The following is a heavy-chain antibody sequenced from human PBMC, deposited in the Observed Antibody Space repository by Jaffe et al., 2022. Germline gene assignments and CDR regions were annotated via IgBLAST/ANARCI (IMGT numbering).Heavy chain of an antibody. CDR2: ISSSSSYI. V-gene: IGHV3-21*01. CDR1: GFTFSSYS. J-gene: IGHJ4*02. CDR3: ARGKVGAARPGLFDY. D-gene: IGHD6-6*01. Sequence: EVQLVESGGGLVKPGGSLRLSCAASGFTFSSYSMNWVRQAPGKGLEWVSSISSSSSYIYYADSVKGRFTISRDNAKNSLYLQMNSLRAEDTAVYYCARGKVGAARPGLFDYWGQGTLVTVSS.